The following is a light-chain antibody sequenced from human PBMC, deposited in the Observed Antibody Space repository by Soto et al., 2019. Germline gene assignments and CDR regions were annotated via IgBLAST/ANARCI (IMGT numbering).Light chain of an antibody. V-gene: IGLV2-8*01. CDR1: SSDIGGYNS. Sequence: QSVLTQSPSASGSPGQSVTISCTGTSSDIGGYNSVSWYQQHPGKAPKVMIYDVSKRPSGVPDRFSGSKSGNTASLTVSALQAEDESAYYCSSYTDRNNLVFGTGTKVT. CDR3: SSYTDRNNLV. J-gene: IGLJ1*01. CDR2: DVS.